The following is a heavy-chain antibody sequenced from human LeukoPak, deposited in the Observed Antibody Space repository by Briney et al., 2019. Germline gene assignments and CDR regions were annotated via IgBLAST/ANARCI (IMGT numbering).Heavy chain of an antibody. Sequence: GGSLRLSCAASGFTFSSYAMRWVRQAPGKGLEWVAVISYDGSNKYYADSVKGRFTISRDNSKNTLYLQMNSLRAEDTAVYYCASTEFGWFGELSVWWHIPEGDVWGRGTTVTVSS. V-gene: IGHV3-30*01. D-gene: IGHD3-10*01. CDR2: ISYDGSNK. J-gene: IGHJ6*04. CDR3: ASTEFGWFGELSVWWHIPEGDV. CDR1: GFTFSSYA.